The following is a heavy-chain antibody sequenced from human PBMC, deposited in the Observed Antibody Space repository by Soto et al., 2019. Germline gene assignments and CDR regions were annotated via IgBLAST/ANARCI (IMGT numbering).Heavy chain of an antibody. V-gene: IGHV4-39*01. CDR3: ASSYYDILTGYYPRLDY. CDR1: GGSISSSSYY. CDR2: IYYSGST. Sequence: SETLSLTCTVSGGSISSSSYYWGWIRQPPGKGLEWIGSIYYSGSTYYNPSLKSRVTISVDTSKNQFSLKLSSVTAADTAVYYCASSYYDILTGYYPRLDYWGQGTLVTVSS. D-gene: IGHD3-9*01. J-gene: IGHJ4*02.